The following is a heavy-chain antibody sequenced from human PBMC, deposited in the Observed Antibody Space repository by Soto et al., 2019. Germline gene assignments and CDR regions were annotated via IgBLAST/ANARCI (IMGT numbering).Heavy chain of an antibody. V-gene: IGHV3-33*01. CDR3: ARVGYAGYSYPSDF. D-gene: IGHD3-9*01. CDR2: IYFDGSQK. CDR1: GFIFNKYG. Sequence: QVQLVESGGGVVQPGRSLRLSCAASGFIFNKYGMHWVRQAPGKGLEWVAVIYFDGSQKYYAESVKGRFTISRDDPKNTLYLQMNSLRAEDTAVYYCARVGYAGYSYPSDFWGQGTLVTVSS. J-gene: IGHJ4*02.